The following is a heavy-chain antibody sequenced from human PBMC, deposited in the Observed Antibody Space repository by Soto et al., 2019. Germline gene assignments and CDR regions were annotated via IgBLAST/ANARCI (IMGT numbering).Heavy chain of an antibody. D-gene: IGHD2-15*01. CDR2: INPNTGVT. CDR3: AEIYTRNEWQRGSEY. V-gene: IGHV1-2*02. J-gene: IGHJ1*01. CDR1: GYSFAAYY. Sequence: QVHLEQSGAEVKKAGASVKISCKASGYSFAAYYINWVRQVSGQGLEWMGWINPNTGVTDYAQKYQGRVNLTRATSMKTAYLEPTRLISDETAVYYCAEIYTRNEWQRGSEYWGQGTLRTGSS.